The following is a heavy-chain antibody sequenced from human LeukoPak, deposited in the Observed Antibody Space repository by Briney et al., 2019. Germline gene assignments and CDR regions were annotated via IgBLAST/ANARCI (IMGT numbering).Heavy chain of an antibody. CDR3: ARDPTDIVVVVAANYMDV. V-gene: IGHV3-21*01. J-gene: IGHJ6*03. D-gene: IGHD2-15*01. CDR2: ISSSSSYI. Sequence: GGSLRLSCAASGFTFDDYGMNWVRQAPGKGLEWVSFISSSSSYIYYADSVKGRFTISRDNAKNSLYLQMNSLRAEDTAVYYCARDPTDIVVVVAANYMDVWGKGTTVTVSS. CDR1: GFTFDDYG.